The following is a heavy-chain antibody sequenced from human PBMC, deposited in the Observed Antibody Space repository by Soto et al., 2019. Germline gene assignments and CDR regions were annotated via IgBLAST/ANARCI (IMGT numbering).Heavy chain of an antibody. CDR1: GFTFSNYA. J-gene: IGHJ5*02. Sequence: EVQLLESGGGLVQPGGYLRLSGAASGFTFSNYAMRWVRQAPGKGLEWVSSLSGRDGGAYYADSAKGLFTISRDNSTSTMSLQVNGLRVEATSINYCSKGSVAVVTAPFGSWVQVTLVIVSS. CDR2: LSGRDGGA. D-gene: IGHD2-21*02. V-gene: IGHV3-23*01. CDR3: SKGSVAVVTAPFGS.